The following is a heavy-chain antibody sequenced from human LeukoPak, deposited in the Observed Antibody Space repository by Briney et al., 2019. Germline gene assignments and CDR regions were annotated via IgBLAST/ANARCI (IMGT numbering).Heavy chain of an antibody. V-gene: IGHV3-9*01. CDR2: ISWNSGSI. CDR1: GFTFDDYA. J-gene: IGHJ4*02. D-gene: IGHD3-9*01. CDR3: AQAAGSPPTYYDILTGYASPSYFDY. Sequence: GGSLRLSCAASGFTFDDYAMHWVRQAPGKGLEWVSGISWNSGSIGYADSVKGRFTISRDNAKNSLYLQMNSQRAEDTALYYCAQAAGSPPTYYDILTGYASPSYFDYWGQGTLVTVSS.